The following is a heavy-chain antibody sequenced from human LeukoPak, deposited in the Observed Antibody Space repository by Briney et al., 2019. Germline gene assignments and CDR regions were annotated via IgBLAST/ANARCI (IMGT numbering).Heavy chain of an antibody. CDR1: GFTFSSDA. V-gene: IGHV3-23*01. CDR2: ISGSGGST. D-gene: IGHD1-26*01. CDR3: AKARSRWEPNAYYFDY. Sequence: GGSLRLSCAASGFTFSSDAMSWVRQAPGKGLEWVSAISGSGGSTYYADSVKGRFTISRDNSKNTLYLQMNSLRAEDTAVYYCAKARSRWEPNAYYFDYWGQGTLVTVSS. J-gene: IGHJ4*02.